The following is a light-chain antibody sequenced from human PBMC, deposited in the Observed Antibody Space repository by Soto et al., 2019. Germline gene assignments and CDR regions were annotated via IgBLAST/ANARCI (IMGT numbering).Light chain of an antibody. CDR1: QTVRNNY. J-gene: IGKJ1*01. Sequence: EIVLTQSPGTPSLSPGERDTLSCRASQTVRNNYLAWYQQKPGQAPRLLIYDASSRATGIPDRFSGGGSGTEFTLTISSLQSEDFAVYYCQQYNNWPRTFGQGTKV. CDR2: DAS. CDR3: QQYNNWPRT. V-gene: IGKV3-20*01.